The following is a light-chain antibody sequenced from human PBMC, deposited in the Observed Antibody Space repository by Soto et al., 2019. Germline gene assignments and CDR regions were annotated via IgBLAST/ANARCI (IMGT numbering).Light chain of an antibody. Sequence: LSLSPWERATLSCRASQSVSSRYLAWYQQKPGQAPRPLIYATSSRATDVPSRFSGSGSGTDFTLTISGLQPEDFATYYCQQSYDTVAITFGQGTRLEIK. V-gene: IGKV3-20*02. J-gene: IGKJ5*01. CDR1: QSVSSRY. CDR3: QQSYDTVAIT. CDR2: ATS.